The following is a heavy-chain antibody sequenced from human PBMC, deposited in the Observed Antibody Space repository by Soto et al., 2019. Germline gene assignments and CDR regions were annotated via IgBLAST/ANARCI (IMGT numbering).Heavy chain of an antibody. D-gene: IGHD6-13*01. Sequence: SETLSLTCAVYGGSFSDYYWSWIRQPPGKGLEWIGEINQSGTTNYNPSLKSRVTISVDTSKNQFSLKLSSVTAADTAVYYCARGGIAAAGNNWFDPWGQGTLVTVS. CDR3: ARGGIAAAGNNWFDP. V-gene: IGHV4-34*01. CDR2: INQSGTT. J-gene: IGHJ5*02. CDR1: GGSFSDYY.